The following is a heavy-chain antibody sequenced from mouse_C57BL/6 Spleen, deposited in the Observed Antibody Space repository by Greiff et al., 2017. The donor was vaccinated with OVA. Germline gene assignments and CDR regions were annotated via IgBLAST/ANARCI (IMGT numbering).Heavy chain of an antibody. CDR2: INPNNGGT. Sequence: EVQLQQSGPELVKPGASVKISCKASGYTFTDYYMNWVKQSHGKSLEWIGDINPNNGGTSYNQKFTGKATLTVDKSSSTAYMELRSLTSEDSAVYYCARKVQLRLQGLDYWGQGTSVTVSS. CDR1: GYTFTDYY. J-gene: IGHJ4*01. V-gene: IGHV1-26*01. D-gene: IGHD3-2*02. CDR3: ARKVQLRLQGLDY.